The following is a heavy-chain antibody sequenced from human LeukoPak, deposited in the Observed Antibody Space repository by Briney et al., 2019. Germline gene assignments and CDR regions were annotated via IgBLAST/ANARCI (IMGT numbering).Heavy chain of an antibody. CDR3: AREGGVVATTGVFDY. D-gene: IGHD5-12*01. J-gene: IGHJ4*02. CDR1: GFTVSSNY. V-gene: IGHV3-30-3*01. CDR2: ISYDGINK. Sequence: GGSLRLSCAASGFTVSSNYMSWVRQAPGKGLEWVAVISYDGINKYYADSVKGRFTNSRDNSKNTLYLQMNSLRAEDTAVYYCAREGGVVATTGVFDYWGQGTLVTVSS.